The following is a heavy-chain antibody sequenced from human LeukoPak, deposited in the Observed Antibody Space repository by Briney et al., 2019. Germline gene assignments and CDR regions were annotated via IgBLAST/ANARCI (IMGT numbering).Heavy chain of an antibody. D-gene: IGHD3-3*01. CDR2: IYTSGST. Sequence: PSETLSLTCTVSGGSISSYYWSWIRQPAGKGLEWIGRIYTSGSTNYNPSLKSRVTMSVDTSKNQFSLKLSSVTAADTAVYYCARDAGIYYDFWSGYPNWFDPWGQGTLVTVSS. J-gene: IGHJ5*02. CDR1: GGSISSYY. V-gene: IGHV4-4*07. CDR3: ARDAGIYYDFWSGYPNWFDP.